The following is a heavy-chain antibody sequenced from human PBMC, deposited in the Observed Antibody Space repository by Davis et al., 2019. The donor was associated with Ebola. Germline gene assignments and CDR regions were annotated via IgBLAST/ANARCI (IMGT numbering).Heavy chain of an antibody. D-gene: IGHD1-26*01. Sequence: GGSLRLSCEASGFIFSSYTMNWVRQAPGKGLEWVSDISSGGGAPYYADSVKGRFTTFRDNPKNTLYLQMNSLRADDTAVYYCAKQRGVGAIDYDYWGRGTVVTVSS. V-gene: IGHV3-23*01. J-gene: IGHJ4*02. CDR1: GFIFSSYT. CDR3: AKQRGVGAIDYDY. CDR2: ISSGGGAP.